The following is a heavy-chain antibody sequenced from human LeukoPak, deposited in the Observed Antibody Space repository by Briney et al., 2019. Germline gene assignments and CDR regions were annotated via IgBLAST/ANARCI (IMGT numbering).Heavy chain of an antibody. CDR1: GGSISSGGYS. V-gene: IGHV4-30-2*01. D-gene: IGHD3-22*01. Sequence: SETLSLTCAVSGGSISSGGYSWSWIRQPPGQGLEWIGYIYHSGSTYYNPSLKSRVTISVDRSKNQFSLKLSSVTAADTAVYYCARGWYYYDSSGYDYWGQGTLVTVSS. CDR2: IYHSGST. J-gene: IGHJ4*02. CDR3: ARGWYYYDSSGYDY.